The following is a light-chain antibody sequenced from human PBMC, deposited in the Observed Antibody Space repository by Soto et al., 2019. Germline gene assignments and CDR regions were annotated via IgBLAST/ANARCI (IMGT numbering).Light chain of an antibody. CDR2: AAS. Sequence: AIRMTQSPSSFSASTGDRVTITCRASQGISSYLAWYQLKPGKAPKLLIYAASTLQSGVPSRFSGSGSGTDFTLTISCLQSEDFATYYCQQYYSYPPLTFGGGTKVEIK. V-gene: IGKV1-8*01. CDR1: QGISSY. J-gene: IGKJ4*01. CDR3: QQYYSYPPLT.